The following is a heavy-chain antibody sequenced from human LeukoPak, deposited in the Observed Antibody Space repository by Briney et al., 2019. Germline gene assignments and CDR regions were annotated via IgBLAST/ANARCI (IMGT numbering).Heavy chain of an antibody. J-gene: IGHJ4*02. V-gene: IGHV1-46*01. Sequence: ASVKVSCKASGYTFTGYYMHWVRQAPGQGLEWMGIINPSGGSTNYAQKFQGRVTMTRDTSTSTVYMELSSLRSEDTAVYYCATDALIYGSGSLHYFDYWGQGTLVTVSS. CDR2: INPSGGST. CDR1: GYTFTGYY. CDR3: ATDALIYGSGSLHYFDY. D-gene: IGHD3-10*01.